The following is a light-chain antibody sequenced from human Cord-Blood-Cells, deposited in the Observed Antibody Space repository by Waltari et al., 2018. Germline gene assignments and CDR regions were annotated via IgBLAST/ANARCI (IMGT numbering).Light chain of an antibody. V-gene: IGKV1-33*01. CDR1: QDISNY. CDR2: DAS. CDR3: QQYDNLPIT. J-gene: IGKJ5*01. Sequence: DIQMTQSPSSLSASVGDRVTITCQASQDISNYLNWYQQKPGEAPKLLSYDASNLATWVPSRLSGSGSGRDFTFTISSLQPEDIATYYWQQYDNLPITFGEGTRLEIK.